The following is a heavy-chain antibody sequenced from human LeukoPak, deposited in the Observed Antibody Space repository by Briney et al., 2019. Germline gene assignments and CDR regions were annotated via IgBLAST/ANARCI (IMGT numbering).Heavy chain of an antibody. CDR2: INQDGSEK. Sequence: GGSLRLSCVASGFTFSNYWMTWFRQAPGKGLEWVGNINQDGSEKYYLDSVRGRFTISRDNAKNSLYLQMNSLRVEDTAIYYCARDYVWGSSESDYWGQGTLVTVSS. CDR1: GFTFSNYW. CDR3: ARDYVWGSSESDY. J-gene: IGHJ4*02. D-gene: IGHD7-27*01. V-gene: IGHV3-7*01.